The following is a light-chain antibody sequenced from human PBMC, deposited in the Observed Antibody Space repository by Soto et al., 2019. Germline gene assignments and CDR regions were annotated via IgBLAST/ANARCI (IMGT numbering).Light chain of an antibody. CDR2: EVS. CDR1: SRDAGGYNY. Sequence: QSALTQPPSASGSPGQSVTISCTGTSRDAGGYNYVSWYQQHPGKVPKLIIYEVSKRPSGVPDRFSGSKSGNTASLTVSGLQAEDEADYYCNSYAGSNNCVFGGGTKLTVL. V-gene: IGLV2-8*01. CDR3: NSYAGSNNCV. J-gene: IGLJ2*01.